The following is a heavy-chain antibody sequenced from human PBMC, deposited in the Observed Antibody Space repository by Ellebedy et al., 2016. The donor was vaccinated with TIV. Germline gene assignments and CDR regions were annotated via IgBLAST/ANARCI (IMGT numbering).Heavy chain of an antibody. CDR1: GFTLSNYG. J-gene: IGHJ4*02. V-gene: IGHV3-33*01. D-gene: IGHD3-16*02. CDR3: ARGQLRLGELSLAPFDY. Sequence: GESLKISCGASGFTLSNYGMHWVRQAPGKGLEWVAVIWSDGTYRYSAESVKGRFTIFRDNSKNTLYLQMNSLRAEDTAVYYCARGQLRLGELSLAPFDYWGQGTLVTVSS. CDR2: IWSDGTYR.